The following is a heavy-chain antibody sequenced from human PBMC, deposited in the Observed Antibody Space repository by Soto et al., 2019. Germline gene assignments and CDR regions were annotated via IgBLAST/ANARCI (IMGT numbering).Heavy chain of an antibody. D-gene: IGHD2-21*02. CDR2: VYYSGTT. J-gene: IGHJ4*02. CDR1: GGSIDSGDYY. CDR3: ARVGDCGGDCYEYYFDY. Sequence: PSETLSLTCTVSGGSIDSGDYYWSWIRQPPGKGLEWIGYVYYSGTTNYNPFLKSRVTLSLDKSKNQFSLKMNSVTAADTAVYYCARVGDCGGDCYEYYFDYWGQGTLVTVSS. V-gene: IGHV4-61*08.